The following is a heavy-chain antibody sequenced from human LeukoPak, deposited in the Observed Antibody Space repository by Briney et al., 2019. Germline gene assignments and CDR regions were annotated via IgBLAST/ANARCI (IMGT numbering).Heavy chain of an antibody. V-gene: IGHV4-61*02. J-gene: IGHJ6*04. CDR3: ARDRIGVDV. Sequence: SETLSLTCTVSGGSISSGSYYWSWIRQPAGKGLEWIGRIYTSGSTNYNPSLKSRVTISVDTSKNQFSLKLSSVTAADTAVYYCARDRIGVDVWGTGTTVTVSS. CDR2: IYTSGST. CDR1: GGSISSGSYY. D-gene: IGHD3-10*01.